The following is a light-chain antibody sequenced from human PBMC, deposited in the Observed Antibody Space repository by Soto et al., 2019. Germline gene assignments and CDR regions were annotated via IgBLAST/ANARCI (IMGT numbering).Light chain of an antibody. J-gene: IGLJ1*01. CDR3: CSYTATSSYV. CDR2: DVN. CDR1: SNDIGGYKY. V-gene: IGLV2-14*03. Sequence: QSALTQPASVSGSPGESITISCTGTSNDIGGYKYVSWYRQHPGKAPQLIIYDVNNRPSGVSNRFSGSKSGNTASLTISGLQVEDETDYYCCSYTATSSYVFGTGTKVTVL.